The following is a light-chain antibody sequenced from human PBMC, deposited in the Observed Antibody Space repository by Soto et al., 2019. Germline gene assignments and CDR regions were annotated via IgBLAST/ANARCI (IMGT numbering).Light chain of an antibody. Sequence: QSVLTQPASVSGSPGQSITISCTGTSSDVGSYNLVSWYQQHPGKAPKLMIYEGSKRPSGVSNRFSGSKSGNTASLTISGLQAEDEADYYCCSYAGSSTFDVVFGGGTKVTAL. CDR2: EGS. V-gene: IGLV2-23*03. J-gene: IGLJ2*01. CDR1: SSDVGSYNL. CDR3: CSYAGSSTFDVV.